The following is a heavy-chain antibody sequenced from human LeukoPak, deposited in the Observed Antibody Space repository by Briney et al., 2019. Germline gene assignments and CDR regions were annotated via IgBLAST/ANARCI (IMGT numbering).Heavy chain of an antibody. D-gene: IGHD6-19*01. CDR2: VSGSGLST. Sequence: GGSLRFSCAASGFTFSSYAMSWVRQAPGKGLEWVSTVSGSGLSTYSADSVKGRFTISRDNSKNTLSLQMNSLRAEDTAVYYCAKDRISVAAPYNWFDPWGQGTLVTVSS. CDR3: AKDRISVAAPYNWFDP. CDR1: GFTFSSYA. J-gene: IGHJ5*02. V-gene: IGHV3-23*01.